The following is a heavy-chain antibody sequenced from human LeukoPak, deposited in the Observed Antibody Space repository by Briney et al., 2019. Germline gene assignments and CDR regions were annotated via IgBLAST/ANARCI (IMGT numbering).Heavy chain of an antibody. V-gene: IGHV4-39*07. CDR3: ARDAVWSTLEWLPAFDI. D-gene: IGHD3-3*01. Sequence: SETLSLTCTVSGGSISSSSYYWGWIRQPPGKGLEWIGSIYYSGSTYYNPSLKSRVTISVDTSKNQFSLKLSSVTAADTAVYYCARDAVWSTLEWLPAFDIWGQGTMVTVSS. CDR2: IYYSGST. J-gene: IGHJ3*02. CDR1: GGSISSSSYY.